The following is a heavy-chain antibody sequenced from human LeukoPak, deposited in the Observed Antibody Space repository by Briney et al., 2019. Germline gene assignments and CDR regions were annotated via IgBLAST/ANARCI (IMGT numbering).Heavy chain of an antibody. Sequence: ASVKVSCKASGYTFTGYYMHWVRQAPGQGLEWMGWFNPNSGGTNYAQKFQGRVTMTRDTSISTAYMELSRLRSDDTAVYYCARENCSSTSCEGPPLYYMDVWGKGTTVTVSS. D-gene: IGHD2-2*01. CDR3: ARENCSSTSCEGPPLYYMDV. V-gene: IGHV1-2*02. CDR1: GYTFTGYY. CDR2: FNPNSGGT. J-gene: IGHJ6*03.